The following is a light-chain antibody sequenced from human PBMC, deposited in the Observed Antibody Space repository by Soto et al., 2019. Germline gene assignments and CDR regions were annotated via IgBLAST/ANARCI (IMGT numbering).Light chain of an antibody. J-gene: IGKJ1*01. CDR1: QSISSW. CDR3: QQYNNYWT. CDR2: KAS. V-gene: IGKV1-5*03. Sequence: DIQMTQSPATLSASVEDRVSITCRASQSISSWLAWYQQKPGKAPKLLIYKASSLESGVPSRFSGSGSGTEFTLTITSLQPDDFATYYCQQYNNYWTFGQGTKVEIK.